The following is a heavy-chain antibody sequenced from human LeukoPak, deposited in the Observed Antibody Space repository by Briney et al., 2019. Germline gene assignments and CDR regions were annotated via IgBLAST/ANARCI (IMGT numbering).Heavy chain of an antibody. J-gene: IGHJ5*02. D-gene: IGHD6-13*01. Sequence: ASVKVSCKASGYTFTGYYMHWVRQAPGQGLEWMGWINPNSGGTNYAQKFQGWVTMTRDTSISTAYMELSRLRFDDTAVYYCARHSGSSWSNWFDPWGQGTLVTVSS. CDR3: ARHSGSSWSNWFDP. CDR2: INPNSGGT. V-gene: IGHV1-2*04. CDR1: GYTFTGYY.